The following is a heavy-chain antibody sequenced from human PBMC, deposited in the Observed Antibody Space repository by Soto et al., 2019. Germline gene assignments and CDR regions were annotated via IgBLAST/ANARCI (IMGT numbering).Heavy chain of an antibody. V-gene: IGHV1-8*01. Sequence: ASVKVSCKASGYTFTSYDINWGRQATGQGLEWMGWLNPNSGNTGYAQKFQGRVTRTRNTSISTAYMELSSLRSEDTAVYYCAHSQLECLLYDFWSGYHFDYWGQRTLVTVSS. CDR1: GYTFTSYD. CDR3: AHSQLECLLYDFWSGYHFDY. J-gene: IGHJ4*02. CDR2: LNPNSGNT. D-gene: IGHD3-3*01.